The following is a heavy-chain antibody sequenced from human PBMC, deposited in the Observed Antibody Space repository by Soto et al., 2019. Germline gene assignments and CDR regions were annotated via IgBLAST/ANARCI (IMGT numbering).Heavy chain of an antibody. V-gene: IGHV3-23*01. D-gene: IGHD4-17*01. CDR1: GFSFSSYA. J-gene: IGHJ4*02. CDR3: AKESMPQHYGDTLFDY. Sequence: QLLESGGGLVQPGGSLRLSCGASGFSFSSYALSWVRQAPGKGLEWVSTFSAGGRAYYADSVKGRFTIAKDTSKNTLRLQASSLRAEDTAVYYCAKESMPQHYGDTLFDYWGQGTRVTVSS. CDR2: FSAGGRA.